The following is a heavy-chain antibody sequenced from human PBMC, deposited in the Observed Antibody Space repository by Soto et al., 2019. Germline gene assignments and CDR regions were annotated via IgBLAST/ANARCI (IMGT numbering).Heavy chain of an antibody. CDR2: INAGNGNT. V-gene: IGHV1-3*01. Sequence: QVQLVQSGAEVKKPGASVKVSCKASGYTFFTYAMHWVRQAPGQRLEWMGWINAGNGNTKYSQKFQGRVTITRDTSTSTAFMQLSSLRPEDTAVYYCARGPGGPDAPGDYWGQGTLVSVSS. CDR3: ARGPGGPDAPGDY. D-gene: IGHD2-15*01. CDR1: GYTFFTYA. J-gene: IGHJ4*02.